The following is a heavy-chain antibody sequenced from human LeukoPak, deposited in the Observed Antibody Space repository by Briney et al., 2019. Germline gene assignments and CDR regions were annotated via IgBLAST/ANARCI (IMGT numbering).Heavy chain of an antibody. V-gene: IGHV3-7*01. D-gene: IGHD6-19*01. J-gene: IGHJ5*01. CDR3: ATAVSVAGDS. CDR2: IKPDGSET. Sequence: GGSLRLSCAASGFIFSTNWMSWFRQAPGKGLEWVAHIKPDGSETYYVDSEKGRFTISRDNAKNSLYLQMYSLRADDTAVYYCATAVSVAGDSWGQGTLVTVSS. CDR1: GFIFSTNW.